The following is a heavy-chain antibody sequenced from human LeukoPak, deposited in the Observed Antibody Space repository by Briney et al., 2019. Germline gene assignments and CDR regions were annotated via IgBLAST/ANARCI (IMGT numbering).Heavy chain of an antibody. D-gene: IGHD3-22*01. V-gene: IGHV4-4*02. J-gene: IGHJ4*02. CDR2: IYHSGST. Sequence: SETLSLTCAVSGGSISSSNWWSWVRQPPGKGLEWIGEIYHSGSTNYNPSLKSRVTISVDKSKNQFSLKLSSVTAADTAVCYCVGYYYDSSGYFDYWGQGTLVTVSS. CDR1: GGSISSSNW. CDR3: VGYYYDSSGYFDY.